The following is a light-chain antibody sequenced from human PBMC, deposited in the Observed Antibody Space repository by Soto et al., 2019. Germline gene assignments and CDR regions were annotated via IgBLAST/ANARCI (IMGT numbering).Light chain of an antibody. J-gene: IGKJ5*01. CDR2: DAS. V-gene: IGKV3-11*01. CDR3: QKSGT. Sequence: EIVLTQSPATLSLSPGERATLSCRASQRVSNHLGWYQQKPGQAPRLLIYDASNRATAIPARFGGSGSGTDFTLTISSLEPEDFAVYYCQKSGTFGQGTRLEIK. CDR1: QRVSNH.